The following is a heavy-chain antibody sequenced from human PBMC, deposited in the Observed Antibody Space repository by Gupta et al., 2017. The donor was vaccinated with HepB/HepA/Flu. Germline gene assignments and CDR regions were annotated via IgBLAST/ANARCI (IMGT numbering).Heavy chain of an antibody. CDR3: VRRQSDSSDPYHGGFYDS. V-gene: IGHV3-66*04. CDR2: VYYAGSA. D-gene: IGHD6-19*01. CDR1: GISVGAPH. J-gene: IGHJ5*02. Sequence: DVKLVESGGNVVQPGGSVRVSCAASGISVGAPHIGWVRQAPGKGLEWVSMVYYAGSAYYAESVKGRFIISRDDNKNTVSLQMNSLRPEDTALYYCVRRQSDSSDPYHGGFYDSWGQGTLVTVSS.